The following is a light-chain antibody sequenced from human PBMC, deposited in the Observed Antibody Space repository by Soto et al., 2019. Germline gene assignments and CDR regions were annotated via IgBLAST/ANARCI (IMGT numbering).Light chain of an antibody. CDR2: DAS. Sequence: EIVMTQSPGTLSVSPGERATLSCRASQSVRSKLAWYQQKPGQAPRLLLYDASTRATGIPARFSGSGSGTEFTLTISSLQSQDFAFYYCQQYNNWPPITCGQGTRLEIK. CDR3: QQYNNWPPIT. V-gene: IGKV3-15*01. CDR1: QSVRSK. J-gene: IGKJ5*01.